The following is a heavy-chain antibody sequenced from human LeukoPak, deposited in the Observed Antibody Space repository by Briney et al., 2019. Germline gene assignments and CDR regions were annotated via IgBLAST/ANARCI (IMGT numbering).Heavy chain of an antibody. CDR2: ISAYNGNT. CDR3: ARYVLLWFGEPRAFDI. V-gene: IGHV1-18*01. CDR1: GYTFTSYG. J-gene: IGHJ3*02. Sequence: ASVKVSCKASGYTFTSYGISWVRQAPGQGLEWMGWISAYNGNTNYAQKLQGRVTMTPDTSTSTAYMELRSLRSDDTAVYYCARYVLLWFGEPRAFDIWGQGTMVTVSS. D-gene: IGHD3-10*01.